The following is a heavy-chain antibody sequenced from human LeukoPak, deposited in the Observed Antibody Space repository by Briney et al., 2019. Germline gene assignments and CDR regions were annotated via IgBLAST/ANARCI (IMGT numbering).Heavy chain of an antibody. CDR2: ISSSSRSI. CDR3: ARSYSGSYFFDY. Sequence: GGSLRLPCAASGFTFSTYSMHWVRQAPGKGLEWVSSISSSSRSIYYADSVEGRFTVSRDNGKNSLYLQMNSLRAEDTAVYYCARSYSGSYFFDYWGQGILVTVSS. D-gene: IGHD1-26*01. CDR1: GFTFSTYS. V-gene: IGHV3-21*01. J-gene: IGHJ4*02.